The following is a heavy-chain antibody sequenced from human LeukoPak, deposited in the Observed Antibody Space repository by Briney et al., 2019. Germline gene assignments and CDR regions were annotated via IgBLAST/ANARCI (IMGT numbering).Heavy chain of an antibody. J-gene: IGHJ4*02. Sequence: GGSLRLSCAASGFAFSDYWMTWVRQVPGKGLEWVANVGRDGSEKNYVDSVEGRFTISRDNAKKSLDLEMNSLRVEDTALYYCAKVGTWELQRVFENWGQGTLVTVSS. CDR1: GFAFSDYW. CDR2: VGRDGSEK. V-gene: IGHV3-7*01. D-gene: IGHD1-26*01. CDR3: AKVGTWELQRVFEN.